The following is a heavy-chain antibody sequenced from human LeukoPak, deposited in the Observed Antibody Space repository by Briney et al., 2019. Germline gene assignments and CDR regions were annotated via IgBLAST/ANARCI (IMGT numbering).Heavy chain of an antibody. CDR2: ISGSSTYI. V-gene: IGHV3-21*01. D-gene: IGHD3-3*01. CDR3: ARAHNYDFWTGSARNDFDY. J-gene: IGHJ4*02. CDR1: GFTFTSYA. Sequence: TGGSLRLSCAASGFTFTSYAMNWVCQAPGKGLEWVSSISGSSTYIYTADSLKGRFTISRDNAKNSLYLQMNSLRAEDTAVYLCARAHNYDFWTGSARNDFDYWGQGILVTVSS.